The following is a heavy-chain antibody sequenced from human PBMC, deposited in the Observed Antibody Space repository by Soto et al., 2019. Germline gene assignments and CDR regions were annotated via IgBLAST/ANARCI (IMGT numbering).Heavy chain of an antibody. CDR2: IKSKTDGGTT. CDR3: TTAGSHDMLTGYYNTQRDY. CDR1: GFTFSNAW. D-gene: IGHD3-9*01. Sequence: EVQLVESGGGLVKPGGSLRLSCAASGFTFSNAWMNWVRQAPGKGLEWVGRIKSKTDGGTTDYAAPVKGRFTISRDDSKNTLYLQMNSLKSEDTVVYYCTTAGSHDMLTGYYNTQRDYCGHGTLVTVSS. J-gene: IGHJ4*01. V-gene: IGHV3-15*07.